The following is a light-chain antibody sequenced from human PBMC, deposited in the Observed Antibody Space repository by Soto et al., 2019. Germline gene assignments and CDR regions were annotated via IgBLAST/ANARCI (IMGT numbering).Light chain of an antibody. V-gene: IGKV3D-20*02. CDR1: QCVSSSS. J-gene: IGKJ5*01. Sequence: EIVLTQSPGTLSFSPGERGTLSCRARQCVSSSSLAWYQQKPGQSPRLLIYGASTRATGIPARFYGSGSGTDFTLTISSLEPEDFAVYYCQQRNSWPPTFTFGQGTRLEIK. CDR2: GAS. CDR3: QQRNSWPPTFT.